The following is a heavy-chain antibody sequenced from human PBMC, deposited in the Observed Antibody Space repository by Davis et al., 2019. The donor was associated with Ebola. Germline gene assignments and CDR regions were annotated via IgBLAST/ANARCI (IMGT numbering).Heavy chain of an antibody. V-gene: IGHV3-21*01. CDR3: ARGGGAGSWFDP. CDR1: GFTFSDYS. Sequence: GESLKISCAASGFTFSDYSMNWVRQAPGKGLEWVSAISRGSKNKYYTDSLKGRFTISRDDAENSLYLQMNSLRVEDTAVYYCARGGGAGSWFDPWGQGTLVTVSS. D-gene: IGHD1-26*01. J-gene: IGHJ5*02. CDR2: ISRGSKNK.